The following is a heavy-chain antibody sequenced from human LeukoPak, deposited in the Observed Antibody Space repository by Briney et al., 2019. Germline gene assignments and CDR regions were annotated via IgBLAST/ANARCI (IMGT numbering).Heavy chain of an antibody. J-gene: IGHJ5*02. V-gene: IGHV3-23*01. Sequence: GGSLRLSCEASGLSFTNYAMMWVRQAPVKGLQWISTLTGYGGAYYADSGEGRFIISRDISKNTMFLQMYSLRAEDTAVYYCAKGAAAGKVDWFDPWGQGTLVTVSS. CDR2: LTGYGGA. CDR3: AKGAAAGKVDWFDP. CDR1: GLSFTNYA. D-gene: IGHD6-13*01.